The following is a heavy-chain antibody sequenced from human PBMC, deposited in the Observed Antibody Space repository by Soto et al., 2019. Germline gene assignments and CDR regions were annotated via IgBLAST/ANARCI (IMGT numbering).Heavy chain of an antibody. CDR1: GGTFSSYA. CDR2: IVPLFRTT. V-gene: IGHV1-69*06. J-gene: IGHJ4*02. D-gene: IGHD6-19*01. Sequence: QVQLVQSGAEAKKPGSSVKVSCKTSGGTFSSYAISWVRQAPGQGLEWMGGIVPLFRTTNYAQKFQGRVTITADTSTYTVYMELSGLRSGDPAVYYCARDQGYRSSQYFIDIWGQGTLVTVSA. CDR3: ARDQGYRSSQYFIDI.